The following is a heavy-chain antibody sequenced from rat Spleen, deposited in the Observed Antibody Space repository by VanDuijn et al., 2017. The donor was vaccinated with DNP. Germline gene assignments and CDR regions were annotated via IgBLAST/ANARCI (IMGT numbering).Heavy chain of an antibody. D-gene: IGHD1-4*01. CDR2: ISPSGGGT. V-gene: IGHV5-25*01. CDR1: RFTFSNYY. Sequence: EVQLVESGGGLVQPGRSLKLSCAASRFTFSNYYMAWVRQAPKKGLEWVTSISPSGGGTYYRDSVKGRFTISRDNANRTLYLQMDSLRSEDTATYYCATSPGPNWFAYWGQGTLVTVSS. J-gene: IGHJ3*01. CDR3: ATSPGPNWFAY.